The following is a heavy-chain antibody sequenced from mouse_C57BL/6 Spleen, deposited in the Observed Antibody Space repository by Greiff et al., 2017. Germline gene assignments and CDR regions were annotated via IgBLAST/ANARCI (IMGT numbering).Heavy chain of an antibody. CDR2: IYPRSGNT. V-gene: IGHV1-81*01. D-gene: IGHD2-4*01. CDR1: GYTFTSYG. CDR3: ARSRDYGVWE. J-gene: IGHJ3*02. Sequence: QVQLQQSGAELARPGASVKLSCKASGYTFTSYGISWVKQRTGQGLEWIGEIYPRSGNTYYNEKIKGKATLTADKSSSTAYMELRSRTSEDCACYFCARSRDYGVWEWGQGTGVSVSA.